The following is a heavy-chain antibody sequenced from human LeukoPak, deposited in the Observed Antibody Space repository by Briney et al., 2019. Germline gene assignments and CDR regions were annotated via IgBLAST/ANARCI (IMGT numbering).Heavy chain of an antibody. J-gene: IGHJ4*02. CDR2: IYTSGST. CDR1: GGSISSYY. V-gene: IGHV4-4*07. CDR3: ARGGGVLRFLEWGNFDY. Sequence: SETLSLTCTVSGGSISSYYWSWIRQPAGKGLEWIGRIYTSGSTNYNPSLKSRVTMSVDTSKNQLSLKLSSVTAADTAVYYCARGGGVLRFLEWGNFDYWGQGTLVTVSS. D-gene: IGHD3-3*01.